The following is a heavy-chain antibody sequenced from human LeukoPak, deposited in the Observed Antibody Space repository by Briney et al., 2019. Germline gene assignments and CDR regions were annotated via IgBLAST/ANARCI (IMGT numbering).Heavy chain of an antibody. V-gene: IGHV3-7*01. J-gene: IGHJ4*02. CDR2: IKQDGSEK. Sequence: GSLRLSCAASGFTFSSYWMSWVRQAPGKGLEWVANIKQDGSEKYYADSVKGRFTISRDNAKNSLFLQMTSLRAEDTAVYYCARDSTYCGGDCYPRGLFDYWGQGTLVTVSS. CDR1: GFTFSSYW. D-gene: IGHD2-21*01. CDR3: ARDSTYCGGDCYPRGLFDY.